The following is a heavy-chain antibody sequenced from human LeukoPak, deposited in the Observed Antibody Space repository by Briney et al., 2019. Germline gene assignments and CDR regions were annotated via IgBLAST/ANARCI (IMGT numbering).Heavy chain of an antibody. CDR1: GYTFTGYY. J-gene: IGHJ4*02. CDR2: INPNSGGT. V-gene: IGHV1-2*06. Sequence: GASVKVSCKASGYTFTGYYMHWVRQAPGQGLEWMGRINPNSGGTNYAQKFQGRVTMTRDTSISTAYMELSRLRSDDTAVYYCARGGVPAAYDFDYWGQGTLVTVSS. CDR3: ARGGVPAAYDFDY. D-gene: IGHD2-2*01.